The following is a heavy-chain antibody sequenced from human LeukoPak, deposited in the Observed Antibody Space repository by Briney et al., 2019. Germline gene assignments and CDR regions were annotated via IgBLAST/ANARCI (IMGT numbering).Heavy chain of an antibody. Sequence: SETLSLTCAVYGGSFSGYYWSWIRQPPGKGLEWIGEINHSGSTNHNPSLKSRVTISVDTSKNQFSLKLSSVTAADTAVYYCARRDHNYYAPQYWFDPWGQGTLVTVSS. J-gene: IGHJ5*02. V-gene: IGHV4-34*01. CDR1: GGSFSGYY. CDR2: INHSGST. CDR3: ARRDHNYYAPQYWFDP. D-gene: IGHD3-22*01.